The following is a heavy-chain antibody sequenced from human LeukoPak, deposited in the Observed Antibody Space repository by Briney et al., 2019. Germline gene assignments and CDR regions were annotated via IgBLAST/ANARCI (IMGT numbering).Heavy chain of an antibody. D-gene: IGHD1-26*01. CDR3: ASDSGNYRTFDY. Sequence: GGSLRLSCAASGFTFSSYWMSWVRQAPGKGLEWVAHMNQDGSAKYYVDSVRGRFTISRDNAKNSLYLQMNRLRAEDTAVYFCASDSGNYRTFDYWGQGTLVTVSS. J-gene: IGHJ4*02. CDR1: GFTFSSYW. V-gene: IGHV3-7*02. CDR2: MNQDGSAK.